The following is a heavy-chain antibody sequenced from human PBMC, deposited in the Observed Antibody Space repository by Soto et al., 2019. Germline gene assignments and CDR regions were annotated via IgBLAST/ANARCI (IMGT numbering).Heavy chain of an antibody. Sequence: QVHLVQSETEVKEPGASVTVSCKTSHATFTGYTINWVRQAPGQGLEWLGWISSLSGNTYYARDFQGRLTMTTNTSATTAYMELMSLRSDDTAVYFCARGTVTSGRWFGPWGQGTLVPVSS. CDR3: ARGTVTSGRWFGP. D-gene: IGHD4-17*01. V-gene: IGHV1-18*04. CDR1: HATFTGYT. J-gene: IGHJ5*02. CDR2: ISSLSGNT.